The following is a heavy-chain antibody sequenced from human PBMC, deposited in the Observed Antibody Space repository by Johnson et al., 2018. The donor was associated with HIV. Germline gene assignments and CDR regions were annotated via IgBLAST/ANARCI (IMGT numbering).Heavy chain of an antibody. Sequence: QVQLVESGGGVVQPGRSLRLSCAASGFTFRSNGMHWVRQAPGKGLEWVTFIQYDGSDKSYADSVKGRFTVSRDISKNMLYLQMNSLSAEDTAVYYCAKDQYCGGACYPDAFDIWGQGTMVTVSS. V-gene: IGHV3-30*02. J-gene: IGHJ3*02. CDR1: GFTFRSNG. CDR3: AKDQYCGGACYPDAFDI. CDR2: IQYDGSDK. D-gene: IGHD2-21*02.